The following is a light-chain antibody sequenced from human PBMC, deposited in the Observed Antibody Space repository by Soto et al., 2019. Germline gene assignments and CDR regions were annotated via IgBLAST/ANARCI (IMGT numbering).Light chain of an antibody. J-gene: IGLJ1*01. CDR1: SSNIGAGYD. CDR2: GNS. CDR3: PSYDSSLSGSRV. V-gene: IGLV1-40*01. Sequence: QSVLTQPPSVSGAPGQRVTSSCTGSSSNIGAGYDVHWYQQLPGTAPKLLIYGNSNRPSGVPDRFSGSKSGTSASLAITGLQAEDEADYYCPSYDSSLSGSRVFGTGTKLTVL.